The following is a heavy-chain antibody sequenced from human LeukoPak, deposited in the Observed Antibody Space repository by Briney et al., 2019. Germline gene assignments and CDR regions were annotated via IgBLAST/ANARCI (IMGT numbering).Heavy chain of an antibody. Sequence: GASVKVSCKASGGTFISYAISWVRQAPGQGLEWMGGIIPIFGTANYAQKFQGRVTITADESTSTAYMELSSLRSEDTAVYYCAREGYYDILTGYLSLQFPYYMDVWGKGTTVTISS. J-gene: IGHJ6*03. CDR3: AREGYYDILTGYLSLQFPYYMDV. V-gene: IGHV1-69*13. CDR2: IIPIFGTA. CDR1: GGTFISYA. D-gene: IGHD3-9*01.